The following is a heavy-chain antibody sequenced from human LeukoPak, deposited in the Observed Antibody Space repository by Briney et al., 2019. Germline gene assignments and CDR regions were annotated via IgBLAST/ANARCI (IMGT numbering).Heavy chain of an antibody. CDR3: ARVPGITMIGIFQH. V-gene: IGHV1-18*01. J-gene: IGHJ1*01. D-gene: IGHD3-22*01. CDR2: ISAYNGNT. CDR1: GYTFTSYG. Sequence: ASVKVSCKASGYTFTSYGISLLRQAPGQGLEWTGWISAYNGNTNYAQKRQGRVTMTTDTSTSTAYMELRSLRSDDTAVYYCARVPGITMIGIFQHWGQGTLVTVSS.